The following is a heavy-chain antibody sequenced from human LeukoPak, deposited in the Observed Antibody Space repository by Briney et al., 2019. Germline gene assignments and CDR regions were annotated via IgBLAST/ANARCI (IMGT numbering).Heavy chain of an antibody. V-gene: IGHV4-61*02. J-gene: IGHJ3*02. D-gene: IGHD3-22*01. CDR1: GGSISSGSYY. CDR3: ARESDSSGYYSLSRAFDI. CDR2: IYTSGST. Sequence: SQTLSLTCTVSGGSISSGSYYWSWIRQPAGKGLEWIGRIYTSGSTDYNPSLKSRVTISVDTSKNQFSLKLSSVTAADTAVYYCARESDSSGYYSLSRAFDIWGQGTMVTVSS.